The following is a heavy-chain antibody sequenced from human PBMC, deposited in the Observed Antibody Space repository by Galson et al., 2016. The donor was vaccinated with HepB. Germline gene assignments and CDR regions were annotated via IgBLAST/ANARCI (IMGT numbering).Heavy chain of an antibody. CDR2: ISSGSSTI. V-gene: IGHV3-48*01. J-gene: IGHJ4*02. CDR3: ARGWYSNSSPCFDY. D-gene: IGHD6-6*01. CDR1: GFTFSTYS. Sequence: SLRLSCAASGFTFSTYSMNWVRQAPGKGLEWVSYISSGSSTIYYADSVKGRFTISRDNAKNSLYLQMNSLRGEDTAVYYCARGWYSNSSPCFDYWGPGTLVTVSS.